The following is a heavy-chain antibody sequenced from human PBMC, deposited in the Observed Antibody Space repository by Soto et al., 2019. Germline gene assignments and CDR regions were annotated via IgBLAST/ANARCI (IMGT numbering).Heavy chain of an antibody. Sequence: VQLLESGGGLVQPGGSLRLSCAASGFTFSSYAMSWVRQAPGKGLEWVSAISGSGGSTYYADSVKGRFTISRDNSKNTLYLQMNSLRAEDTAVYYCAKVQGSYYYDSSGYYPDDAFDIWGQGTMVTVSS. CDR3: AKVQGSYYYDSSGYYPDDAFDI. CDR2: ISGSGGST. CDR1: GFTFSSYA. V-gene: IGHV3-23*01. J-gene: IGHJ3*02. D-gene: IGHD3-22*01.